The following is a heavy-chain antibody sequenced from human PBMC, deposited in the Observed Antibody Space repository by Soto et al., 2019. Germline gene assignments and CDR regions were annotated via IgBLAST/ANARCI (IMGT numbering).Heavy chain of an antibody. Sequence: GGSLRLSCAASGFTFSSYSMNWVRQAPGKGLEWVSSISSSSSYIYYADSVKGRFTISRDNAKNSLYLQMNSLRAEDTAVYYCARGSMATMGLFHYWGQGTLVTVSS. V-gene: IGHV3-21*01. CDR1: GFTFSSYS. D-gene: IGHD5-12*01. J-gene: IGHJ4*02. CDR3: ARGSMATMGLFHY. CDR2: ISSSSSYI.